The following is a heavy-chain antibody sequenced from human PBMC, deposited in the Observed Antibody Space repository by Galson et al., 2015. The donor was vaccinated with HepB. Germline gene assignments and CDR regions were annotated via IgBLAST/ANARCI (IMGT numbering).Heavy chain of an antibody. CDR2: ISRSSTGI. CDR1: GFTFDEYA. CDR3: AKGSTVSTIDGFDI. J-gene: IGHJ3*02. V-gene: IGHV3-9*01. Sequence: SLRLSCAGSGFTFDEYAMHWVRQAPGKGLEWVSGISRSSTGIGYAESVKGRFTISRDNARNSLYLQMNSLRAEDTALYHCAKGSTVSTIDGFDIRGQGTVVTVSS. D-gene: IGHD5/OR15-5a*01.